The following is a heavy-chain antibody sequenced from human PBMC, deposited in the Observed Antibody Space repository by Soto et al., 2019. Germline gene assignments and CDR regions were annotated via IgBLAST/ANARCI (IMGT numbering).Heavy chain of an antibody. CDR2: ISSSSTYK. CDR3: ARDPGARGGWYDWFDP. CDR1: GFAFSTHT. J-gene: IGHJ5*02. Sequence: PRLSCAAPGFAFSTHTMNWVRQPPGKGLEWVSSISSSSTYKYYADSLKGRFTVSRDDAKNLLYLEMNSLKVEDTAVYYCARDPGARGGWYDWFDPWGQGTLVTVSS. D-gene: IGHD6-19*01. V-gene: IGHV3-21*01.